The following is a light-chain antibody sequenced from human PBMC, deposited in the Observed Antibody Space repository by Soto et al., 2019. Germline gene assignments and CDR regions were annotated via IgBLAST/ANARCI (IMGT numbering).Light chain of an antibody. CDR3: QQYGSSLWT. V-gene: IGKV3-20*01. CDR2: GAS. Sequence: EIVLTQSPGTLSLSPGERATLSCRASQSVSSSYLAWYQQKPGQAPRLLIYGASSRATGIPDRFSVSGSGTDFNLTISRLEPEDFAVYYCQQYGSSLWTFGQGTKVEIK. J-gene: IGKJ1*01. CDR1: QSVSSSY.